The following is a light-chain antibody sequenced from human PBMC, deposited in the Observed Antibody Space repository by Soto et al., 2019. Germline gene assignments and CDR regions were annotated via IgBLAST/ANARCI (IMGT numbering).Light chain of an antibody. Sequence: QSVLTQPASVSGSPGQSITISCTGTGSDVGGYNYVSWYQQHPGKAPKVMIYDVSNRPSGVSNRFSGSKSGNTASLTISGLQAEDEADYYCSSYTSASTPVVFGGGTKVTVL. J-gene: IGLJ2*01. CDR2: DVS. CDR1: GSDVGGYNY. CDR3: SSYTSASTPVV. V-gene: IGLV2-14*01.